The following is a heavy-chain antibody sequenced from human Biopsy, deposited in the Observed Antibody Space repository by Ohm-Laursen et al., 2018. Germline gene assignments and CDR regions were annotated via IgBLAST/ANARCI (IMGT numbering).Heavy chain of an antibody. CDR3: SRATNSTGWPYYYFYGMDV. CDR1: GGSISSDY. V-gene: IGHV4-59*07. D-gene: IGHD2/OR15-2a*01. J-gene: IGHJ6*02. Sequence: SDTLSLTWIVSGGSISSDYWSWIRQTPGKGLEWIGYIYYSGSTNYNPSLKSRVTISVDTSKNQFSLRLNSVTAADTAVYYFSRATNSTGWPYYYFYGMDVWGQGTTVTVSS. CDR2: IYYSGST.